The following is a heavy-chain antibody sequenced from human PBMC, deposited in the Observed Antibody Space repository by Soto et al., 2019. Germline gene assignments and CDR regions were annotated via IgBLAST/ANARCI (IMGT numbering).Heavy chain of an antibody. CDR1: GFSFDDYA. CDR2: ISWNSGTI. V-gene: IGHV3-9*01. J-gene: IGHJ6*02. CDR3: AKSTGGTANGMGV. D-gene: IGHD2-8*02. Sequence: EVQVVESGGGLVQPGRSLRLSCAASGFSFDDYAMHWVQQAPGKGLEWVSGISWNSGTIGYADSVKGRFTISRDNAKNSLYVQMNSLRAEDTALYYCAKSTGGTANGMGVWGQGTTVTVSS.